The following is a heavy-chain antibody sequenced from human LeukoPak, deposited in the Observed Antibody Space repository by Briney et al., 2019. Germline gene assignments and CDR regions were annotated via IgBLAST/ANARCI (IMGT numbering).Heavy chain of an antibody. CDR1: GFTFSSYS. CDR3: AKDIGGVRGALFDY. V-gene: IGHV3-21*04. Sequence: GGSLRLSCAASGFTFSSYSMNWVRQAPGKGLEWVSDISSSSSYIYYADSVKGRFTISRDNAKNSLYLQMNSLRAEDTALYYCAKDIGGVRGALFDYWGQGTLVTVSS. D-gene: IGHD3-10*01. J-gene: IGHJ4*02. CDR2: ISSSSSYI.